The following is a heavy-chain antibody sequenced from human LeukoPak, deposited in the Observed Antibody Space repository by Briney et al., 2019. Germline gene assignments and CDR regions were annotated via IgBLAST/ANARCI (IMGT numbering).Heavy chain of an antibody. CDR2: ISGGGGST. J-gene: IGHJ4*02. D-gene: IGHD3-22*01. CDR1: GFTFSSYA. CDR3: AKDRKGYYYWSFDY. Sequence: GGSLRLSCAAPGFTFSSYAMSWVRQAPGKGLEWVSAISGGGGSTYYADSVKGRFTISRDNSKNTLYLQMNSLRAEDTAVYYCAKDRKGYYYWSFDYWGQGTLVTVSS. V-gene: IGHV3-23*01.